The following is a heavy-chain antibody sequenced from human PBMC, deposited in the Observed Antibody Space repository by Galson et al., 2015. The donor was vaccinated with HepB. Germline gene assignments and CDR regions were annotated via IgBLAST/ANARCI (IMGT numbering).Heavy chain of an antibody. D-gene: IGHD3-22*01. Sequence: SVKVSCKVSGYTFTLYGITWIRQAPGQGLEWMGWIGAYNGNTHYAQNLQARVTMTIDTSTTTAYMELRNLRSDDTAVYYCARDRGSSGYPYELSYDYWGQGTEVAVSS. CDR2: IGAYNGNT. CDR1: GYTFTLYG. CDR3: ARDRGSSGYPYELSYDY. J-gene: IGHJ4*02. V-gene: IGHV1-18*01.